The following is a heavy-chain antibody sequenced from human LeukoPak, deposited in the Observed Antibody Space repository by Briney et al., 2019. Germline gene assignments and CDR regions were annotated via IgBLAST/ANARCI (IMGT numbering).Heavy chain of an antibody. V-gene: IGHV3-9*01. Sequence: GRSLRLSCAGSGFIFNNYAMHWVRQPPGKGLEWVSGISWNSGSIDYADSVKGRFTISRDNAKNSLYLQMNSLRAEDTALYYCAKDMATQTYYYYGMDVWGQGTTVTVSS. D-gene: IGHD5-12*01. CDR1: GFIFNNYA. J-gene: IGHJ6*02. CDR2: ISWNSGSI. CDR3: AKDMATQTYYYYGMDV.